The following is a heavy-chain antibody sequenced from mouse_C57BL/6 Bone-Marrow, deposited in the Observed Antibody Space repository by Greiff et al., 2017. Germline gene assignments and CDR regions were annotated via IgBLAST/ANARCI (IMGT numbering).Heavy chain of an antibody. D-gene: IGHD1-1*01. V-gene: IGHV1-64*01. J-gene: IGHJ2*01. CDR2: IHPNSGST. CDR3: ASRYYGSSCFDY. CDR1: GYTFTSYW. Sequence: QVQLQQPGAELVKPGASVKLSCKASGYTFTSYWMHWVKQRPGQGLEWIGMIHPNSGSTNYNEKFKSKATLTVDKSSSTAYMQLSSLTSEDSAVSYFASRYYGSSCFDYWGQGTTLTVSS.